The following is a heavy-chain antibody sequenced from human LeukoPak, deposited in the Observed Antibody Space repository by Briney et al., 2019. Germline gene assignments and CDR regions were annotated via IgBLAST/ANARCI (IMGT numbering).Heavy chain of an antibody. Sequence: PSETLSLTCTVSGGSISSYYWSWIRQPPGKGLEWIGYIYYSGSTNYNPSLKSRVTISVDTSKNQFSLKLSPVTAADTAVYYCARMTTVVNGDWFDPWGQGTLVTVSS. CDR2: IYYSGST. CDR1: GGSISSYY. CDR3: ARMTTVVNGDWFDP. J-gene: IGHJ5*02. V-gene: IGHV4-59*01. D-gene: IGHD4-23*01.